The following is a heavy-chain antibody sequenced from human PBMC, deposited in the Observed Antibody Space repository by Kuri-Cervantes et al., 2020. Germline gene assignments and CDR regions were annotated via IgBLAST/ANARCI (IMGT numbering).Heavy chain of an antibody. V-gene: IGHV3-23*01. D-gene: IGHD5-18*01. CDR1: GFTVSSNY. CDR2: ISGSGGST. J-gene: IGHJ4*02. Sequence: GESLKISCAASGFTVSSNYMSWVRQAPGKGLEWVSAISGSGGSTYYADSVKGRFTISRDNSKNTLYLQMNSLRAEDTAVYYCAKVSSGYSYGYAGDSDYWGQGTLVTDSS. CDR3: AKVSSGYSYGYAGDSDY.